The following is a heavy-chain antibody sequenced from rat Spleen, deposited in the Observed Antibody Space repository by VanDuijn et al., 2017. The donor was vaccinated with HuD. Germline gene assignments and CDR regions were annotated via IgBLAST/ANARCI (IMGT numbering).Heavy chain of an antibody. J-gene: IGHJ2*01. CDR1: GFSLSSYN. V-gene: IGHV2-41*01. Sequence: QVQLKESGPGLVQPSQTLSLTCTVAGFSLSSYNVHWVRQPPGKGLEWMGVIWHTGGTRYNSVLRSRLSISKDTSKRQVYLKMNSLQTEDTATYYCARDPGSSGWGQGVMVTVSS. CDR3: ARDPGSSG. D-gene: IGHD1-4*01. CDR2: IWHTGGT.